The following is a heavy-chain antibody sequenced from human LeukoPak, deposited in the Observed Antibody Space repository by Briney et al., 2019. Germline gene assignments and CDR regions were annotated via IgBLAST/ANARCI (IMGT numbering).Heavy chain of an antibody. CDR1: GFTVSSYE. D-gene: IGHD3-10*01. J-gene: IGHJ5*02. Sequence: GVSLRLSCAAAGFTVSSYEMNWVRQAPGKGLEWVSYTSSMANTIYYADSVKGRFTVSRDNAKNSLYLQMNSLRADDTAVYYCAREGFTMVRGVKYNWFDPWGQGTLVTVS. V-gene: IGHV3-48*03. CDR2: TSSMANTI. CDR3: AREGFTMVRGVKYNWFDP.